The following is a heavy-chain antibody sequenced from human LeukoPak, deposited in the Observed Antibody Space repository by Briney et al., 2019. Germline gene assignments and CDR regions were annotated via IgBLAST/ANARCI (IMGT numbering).Heavy chain of an antibody. CDR2: ISSSSSYT. CDR1: GFTFSSYS. V-gene: IGHV3-21*04. D-gene: IGHD6-19*01. J-gene: IGHJ5*02. Sequence: GGSLRLSCAASGFTFSSYSMNWDRQAPGKGLEWVSSISSSSSYTYYADSVKGRFTISRDNSKNTLYLQMNSLRAEDTAVYYCAKDVAVAADPWGQGTLVTVSS. CDR3: AKDVAVAADP.